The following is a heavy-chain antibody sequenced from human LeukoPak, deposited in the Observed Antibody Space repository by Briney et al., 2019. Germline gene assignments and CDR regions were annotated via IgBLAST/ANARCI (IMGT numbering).Heavy chain of an antibody. V-gene: IGHV4-39*01. J-gene: IGHJ3*02. CDR2: IYYSGST. CDR1: GGSISSSSYY. CDR3: VRHVARAFDI. Sequence: SETLSLTCTVSGGSISSSSYYWGWIRQPPGKGLEWIGSIYYSGSTYYNPSLKSRVTISIDTSKNQLSLKLSSVTAADTAVYSCVRHVARAFDIWGQGTKVTVSS.